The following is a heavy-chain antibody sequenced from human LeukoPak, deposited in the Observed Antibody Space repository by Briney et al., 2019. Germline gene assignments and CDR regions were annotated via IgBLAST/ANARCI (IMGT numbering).Heavy chain of an antibody. J-gene: IGHJ6*02. CDR1: GYTFTSYG. D-gene: IGHD3-10*01. CDR3: ARGIFTMVRGVIHYYYGMDV. CDR2: ISAYNGNT. V-gene: IGHV1-18*01. Sequence: ASVKVSCKASGYTFTSYGISWVRQAPGQGLEWMGWISAYNGNTNYAQKLQGRVTMTTDTSTSTAYMELRSLGSDDTAVYYCARGIFTMVRGVIHYYYGMDVWGQGTTVTVSS.